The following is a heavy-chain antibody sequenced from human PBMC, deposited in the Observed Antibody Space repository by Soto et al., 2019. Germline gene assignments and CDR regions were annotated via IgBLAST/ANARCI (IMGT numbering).Heavy chain of an antibody. CDR1: GYTLTSYA. CDR2: NNAGNGNT. J-gene: IGHJ4*02. CDR3: ASESYGGEFDY. Sequence: SGYTLTSYAMHWVRQAPGQRREWMGWNNAGNGNTKYSQKFQGRVTITRDTSASTAYMELSSLRSEDTAVYYCASESYGGEFDYWGQGTLVTVS. D-gene: IGHD4-17*01. V-gene: IGHV1-3*01.